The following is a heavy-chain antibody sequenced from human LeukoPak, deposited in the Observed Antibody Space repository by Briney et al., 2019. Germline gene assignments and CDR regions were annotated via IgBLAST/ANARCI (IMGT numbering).Heavy chain of an antibody. J-gene: IGHJ3*02. CDR3: ARVVGDWLAFDI. Sequence: PSETLSLTCTVSGGSISSYYWSWIRQPPGKGLEWIGYIYYSGSTNYNPSLKSRVTISVDTSKNQFSLKLSSVTAADTAVYYCARVVGDWLAFDIWGQGTMVIVSS. V-gene: IGHV4-59*01. CDR1: GGSISSYY. D-gene: IGHD2-21*02. CDR2: IYYSGST.